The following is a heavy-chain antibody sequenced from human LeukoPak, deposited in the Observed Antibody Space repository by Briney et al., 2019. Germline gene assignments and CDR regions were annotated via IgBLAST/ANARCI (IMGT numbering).Heavy chain of an antibody. D-gene: IGHD2-15*01. V-gene: IGHV4-34*01. J-gene: IGHJ4*02. CDR3: ARGYCSGGSCYSGGDY. CDR1: GGSFSGYY. CDR2: INHSGST. Sequence: PSETLSLTCAVYGGSFSGYYWSWIRQPPGKGLEWIGEINHSGSTNYNPSLKSRVTISVDTSKNQFSLKLSSVTAADTAVYYSARGYCSGGSCYSGGDYWGQGTLVTVSS.